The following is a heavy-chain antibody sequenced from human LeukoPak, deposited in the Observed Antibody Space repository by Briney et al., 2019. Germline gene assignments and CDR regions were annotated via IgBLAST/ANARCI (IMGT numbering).Heavy chain of an antibody. Sequence: GESLKISCAASGFTFSAYWMTWVRQAPGKGLEWVANINEGGNVKFYVDSVKGRFTISRDNTKISLYLQMNSLRAEDTAIYYCAREDSSGLDYWGQGTLVTVSS. CDR1: GFTFSAYW. CDR3: AREDSSGLDY. V-gene: IGHV3-7*01. CDR2: INEGGNVK. J-gene: IGHJ4*02. D-gene: IGHD6-19*01.